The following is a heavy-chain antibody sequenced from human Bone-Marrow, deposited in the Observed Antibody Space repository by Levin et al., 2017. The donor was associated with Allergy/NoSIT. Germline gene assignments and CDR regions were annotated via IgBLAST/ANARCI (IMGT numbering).Heavy chain of an antibody. J-gene: IGHJ4*02. CDR1: GLIFSNYA. CDR3: AGYDTSGYHSPFDY. V-gene: IGHV3-23*01. D-gene: IGHD3-22*01. CDR2: ISGSGSNT. Sequence: LSLTCAASGLIFSNYAMNWVRQAPGKGLEWVLQISGSGSNTHYADSVRGRFTFSRDNSNNTVYLQMNSLRADDTAVYYCAGYDTSGYHSPFDYWGQGTLVTVSS.